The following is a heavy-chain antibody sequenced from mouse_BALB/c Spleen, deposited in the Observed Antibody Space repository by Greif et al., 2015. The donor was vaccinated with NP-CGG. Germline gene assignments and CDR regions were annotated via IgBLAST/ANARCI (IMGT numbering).Heavy chain of an antibody. Sequence: EVQRVESGGGLVQPGGSLKLSCAASGFTFSSYTMSWVRQTPEKRLEWVAYISNGGGSTYYPDTVKGRFTISRDNAKNTLYLQMSSLKSEDTAMYYCARHGNYAMDYWGQGTSVTVPS. J-gene: IGHJ4*01. V-gene: IGHV5-12-2*01. CDR1: GFTFSSYT. CDR3: ARHGNYAMDY. D-gene: IGHD1-1*02. CDR2: ISNGGGST.